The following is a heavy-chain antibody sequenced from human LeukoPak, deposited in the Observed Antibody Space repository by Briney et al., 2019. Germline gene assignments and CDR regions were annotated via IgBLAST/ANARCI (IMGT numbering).Heavy chain of an antibody. CDR2: ISYSGGP. V-gene: IGHV4-59*01. CDR1: GGSISSYH. Sequence: SETLSLTCTVSGGSISSYHWSWIRQPPGKGLEWIGYISYSGGPNYNPSHKSRVTISVDTSKNQFSLKLTSVTAADTAVYYCAREYYGSSGYYNDYWGQGALVTVSS. D-gene: IGHD3-22*01. CDR3: AREYYGSSGYYNDY. J-gene: IGHJ4*02.